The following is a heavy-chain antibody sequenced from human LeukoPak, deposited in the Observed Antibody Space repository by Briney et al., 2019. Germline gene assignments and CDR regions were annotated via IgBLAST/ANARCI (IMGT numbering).Heavy chain of an antibody. V-gene: IGHV4-59*01. CDR3: ARDLYGGNSDAFDI. CDR2: ICYSGST. J-gene: IGHJ3*02. Sequence: SETLSLTCTVSGGSISSYYWSWIRQPPGKGLEWIGYICYSGSTNYNPSLKSRVTISVDTSKSQFSLKLSSVTAADTAVYYCARDLYGGNSDAFDIWGQGTMVTVSS. D-gene: IGHD4-23*01. CDR1: GGSISSYY.